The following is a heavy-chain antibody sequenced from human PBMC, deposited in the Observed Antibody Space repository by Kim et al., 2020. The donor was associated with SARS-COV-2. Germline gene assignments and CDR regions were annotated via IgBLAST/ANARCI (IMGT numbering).Heavy chain of an antibody. CDR3: ARDQDDLWSLDY. J-gene: IGHJ4*02. CDR2: ISYDGSNK. Sequence: GGSLRLSCAATGFTFSSYAMHWVRQAPGKGLEWVAVISYDGSNKYYADSVKGRFTISRDNSKNTLYLQMNSLRAEDTAVYYCARDQDDLWSLDYLGQGT. CDR1: GFTFSSYA. D-gene: IGHD3-3*01. V-gene: IGHV3-30-3*01.